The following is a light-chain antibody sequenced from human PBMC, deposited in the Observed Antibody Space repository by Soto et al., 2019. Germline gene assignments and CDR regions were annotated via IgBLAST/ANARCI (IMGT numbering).Light chain of an antibody. CDR1: QSLVHSDGNTY. V-gene: IGKV2-24*01. CDR2: QVS. J-gene: IGKJ2*01. Sequence: DVVLTQTPLSSPVALGQPASISCRSSQSLVHSDGNTYLSWLQQRPGQPPRLLIYQVSNRFSGVPDRFSASGAGTDFTLKISRVEPEDVGVYSCVQISHFPRTFGQGTKLEIK. CDR3: VQISHFPRT.